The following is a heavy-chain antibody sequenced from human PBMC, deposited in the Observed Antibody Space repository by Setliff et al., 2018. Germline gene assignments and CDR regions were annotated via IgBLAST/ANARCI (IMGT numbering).Heavy chain of an antibody. V-gene: IGHV1-18*01. D-gene: IGHD4-17*01. Sequence: RASVKVSCKAYGYTFTTYGISWVRQAPGQGLQWMGWISAYNGKANYAQKLQGRVTMTTDTPTRTAYMELRSLRSDDTAVYYCARGSYGDLRRGHDAFDIWGQGTMVTVSS. CDR2: ISAYNGKA. CDR1: GYTFTTYG. CDR3: ARGSYGDLRRGHDAFDI. J-gene: IGHJ3*02.